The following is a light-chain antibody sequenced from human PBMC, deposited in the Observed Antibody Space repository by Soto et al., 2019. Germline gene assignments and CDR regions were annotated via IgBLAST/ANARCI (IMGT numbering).Light chain of an antibody. J-gene: IGKJ1*01. CDR3: QQDGSSPKWT. V-gene: IGKV3-20*01. CDR2: GAS. Sequence: EIVLTQSPGTLSLSPGERATLSCRASQSVSSSYLAWYQQKPGQAPRLLIYGASSRATGIPDRFSGSGSGTDFTLTISTLEPEDVAVYYCQQDGSSPKWTFGQGTKVEIK. CDR1: QSVSSSY.